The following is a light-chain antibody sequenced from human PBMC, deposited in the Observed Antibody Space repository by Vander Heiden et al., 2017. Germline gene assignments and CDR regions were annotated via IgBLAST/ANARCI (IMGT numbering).Light chain of an antibody. CDR2: VNSDGSH. Sequence: QVVLPQSHSASASLGASVNLNCTLSGGHTTHAIAWHQKQSEKGPRFLMKVNSDGSHTKGDGIPDRFSGSTSGSERYLTISSLQSDDEADYYCQTWGSGIRVFGGGTKLTVL. CDR1: GGHTTHA. CDR3: QTWGSGIRV. J-gene: IGLJ3*02. V-gene: IGLV4-69*01.